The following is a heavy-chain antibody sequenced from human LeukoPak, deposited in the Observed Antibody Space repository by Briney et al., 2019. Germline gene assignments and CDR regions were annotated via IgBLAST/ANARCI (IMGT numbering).Heavy chain of an antibody. V-gene: IGHV3-43*02. Sequence: GGSLRLSCAASGFTFDDYGMHSVRQVPGKGLEWVSFISGDGGSTKYADSVKGRFTISRDNSKNSLYLEMSSLRTEDTALYYCAKDKPVVSYWGQGSLVTVSS. J-gene: IGHJ4*02. CDR3: AKDKPVVSY. D-gene: IGHD4-23*01. CDR2: ISGDGGST. CDR1: GFTFDDYG.